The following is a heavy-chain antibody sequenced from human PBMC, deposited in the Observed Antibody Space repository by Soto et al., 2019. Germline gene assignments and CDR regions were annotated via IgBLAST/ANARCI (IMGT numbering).Heavy chain of an antibody. CDR2: IIPILGIA. CDR3: ARQLGGNGMDV. D-gene: IGHD3-16*01. V-gene: IGHV1-69*02. Sequence: QVQLVQSGAEVKKPGSSVKVSCKASGGTFSSCTITWVRQAPGQGLEWMGRIIPILGIANYAQKFQGRVTITADKSTSTAYMELSSLRSEDTAVYYCARQLGGNGMDVWDQGTPVTVSS. J-gene: IGHJ6*02. CDR1: GGTFSSCT.